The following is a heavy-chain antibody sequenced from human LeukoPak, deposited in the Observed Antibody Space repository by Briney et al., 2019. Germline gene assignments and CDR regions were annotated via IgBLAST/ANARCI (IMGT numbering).Heavy chain of an antibody. V-gene: IGHV3-23*01. CDR3: ARDCCGEWYFFDS. CDR1: GFSFSGYA. D-gene: IGHD3-10*01. J-gene: IGHJ4*02. Sequence: PGTSLRLSCAASGFSFSGYAMSWVRQAPGKGLEWVSALSGSGGNTFYTDSVKGRFTISRDNSRNTLYLQMNSLRAEDTAVYYCARDCCGEWYFFDSWGQGTLITVSS. CDR2: LSGSGGNT.